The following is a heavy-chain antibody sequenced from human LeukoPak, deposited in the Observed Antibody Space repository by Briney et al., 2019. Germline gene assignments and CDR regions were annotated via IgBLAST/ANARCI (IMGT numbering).Heavy chain of an antibody. J-gene: IGHJ5*02. V-gene: IGHV3-43*02. CDR3: AKGDSGSYYDNWFDP. CDR2: ISPSGGIT. D-gene: IGHD1-26*01. Sequence: WIRQPPGKGLEWVSGISPSGGITYYADSVKGRFTISRDNSKNSLYLQMNSLRTEDTAFYYCAKGDSGSYYDNWFDPWGQGTLVTVSS.